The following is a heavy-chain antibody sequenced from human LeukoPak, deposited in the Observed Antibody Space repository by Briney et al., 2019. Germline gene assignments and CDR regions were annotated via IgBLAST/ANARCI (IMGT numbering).Heavy chain of an antibody. CDR1: RGSISGDS. J-gene: IGHJ3*01. V-gene: IGHV4-4*07. CDR2: IYTSGTT. CDR3: AKVFHD. Sequence: SETLSLTCTVPRGSISGDSWSWIRQPAGKGLEWIGLIYTSGTTNYTPSLKSRVTMSLDTSKNQFSLKLSSVTAADTAVYYCAKVFHDWGQGTMVTVSS.